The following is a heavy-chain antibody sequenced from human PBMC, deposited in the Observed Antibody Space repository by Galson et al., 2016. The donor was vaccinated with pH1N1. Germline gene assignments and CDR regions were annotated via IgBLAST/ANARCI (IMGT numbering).Heavy chain of an antibody. CDR2: ISYEGSNK. D-gene: IGHD5-12*01. CDR1: GFTFSSYG. Sequence: SLRLSCAASGFTFSSYGMHWARQAPGKGLEWVAVISYEGSNKYYADSVKGRFTISRDNSKNTPYLQMNSLRAEDTSVYYCTTDFQKWGGYETDAFDIWGQGTVVTVSS. CDR3: TTDFQKWGGYETDAFDI. V-gene: IGHV3-30*03. J-gene: IGHJ3*02.